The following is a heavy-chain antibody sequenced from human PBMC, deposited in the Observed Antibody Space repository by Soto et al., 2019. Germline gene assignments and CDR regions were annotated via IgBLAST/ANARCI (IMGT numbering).Heavy chain of an antibody. CDR1: DGSISXGVYY. Sequence: SETLSLTCTVSDGSISXGVYYWSWIRQPPGKGLEWIGYIYYSGSTYYNPSLKSRVTISVDTSKNQFSMKLSYVTAADTAVYYWAGTYYYGTRYFDCWGQGTLVTVSS. CDR3: AGTYYYGTRYFDC. V-gene: IGHV4-30-4*01. D-gene: IGHD3-10*01. CDR2: IYYSGST. J-gene: IGHJ4*02.